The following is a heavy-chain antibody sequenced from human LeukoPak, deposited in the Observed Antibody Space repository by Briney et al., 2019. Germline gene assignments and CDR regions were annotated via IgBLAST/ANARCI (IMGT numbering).Heavy chain of an antibody. Sequence: PGGSLRLSCAASGFTFSSYGMHWVRQAPGKGLEWVAFIRYDGSNKYYADSVKGRFTISRDNSKSTLYLQITGLRAEDTALYYCAKPHYYDSGGYLFDYWGQGTLVTVSS. V-gene: IGHV3-30*02. D-gene: IGHD3-22*01. CDR3: AKPHYYDSGGYLFDY. CDR2: IRYDGSNK. CDR1: GFTFSSYG. J-gene: IGHJ4*02.